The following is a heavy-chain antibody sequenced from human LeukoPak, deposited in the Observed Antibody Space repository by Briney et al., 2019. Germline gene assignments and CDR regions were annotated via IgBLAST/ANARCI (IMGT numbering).Heavy chain of an antibody. J-gene: IGHJ4*02. CDR2: IYYSGST. Sequence: SETLSLTCTVSGGSISSYYWSWIRQPPGKGPEWIGYIYYSGSTNYNPSLKSRVTISVDTSKNQFSLKLSSVTAADTAVYYCARGDDSSGYTPLDYWGQGTLVTVSS. D-gene: IGHD3-22*01. CDR1: GGSISSYY. CDR3: ARGDDSSGYTPLDY. V-gene: IGHV4-59*12.